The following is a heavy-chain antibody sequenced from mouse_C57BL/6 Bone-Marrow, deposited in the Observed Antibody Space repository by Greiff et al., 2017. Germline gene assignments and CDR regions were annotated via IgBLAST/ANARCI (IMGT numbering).Heavy chain of an antibody. J-gene: IGHJ2*01. CDR3: ARGLYYYGSSWWFYY. Sequence: QVQLQQPGAELVKPGASVKLSCKASGYTFTSYWMHWVKQRPGQGLEWIGMIHPNSGSTNYNEKFKSKATLTVDKSSSTAYMQLSSLTSEDSAVYYCARGLYYYGSSWWFYYWGQGTTLTVSS. D-gene: IGHD1-1*01. CDR2: IHPNSGST. CDR1: GYTFTSYW. V-gene: IGHV1-64*01.